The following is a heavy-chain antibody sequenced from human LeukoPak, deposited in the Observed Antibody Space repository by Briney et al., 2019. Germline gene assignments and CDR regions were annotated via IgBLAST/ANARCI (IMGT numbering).Heavy chain of an antibody. J-gene: IGHJ3*02. CDR2: IYHSGST. Sequence: SQTLSLTSTVSGYSTSSGYYWGCIRQPPGKGLEWIGRIYHSGSTYSNPSLKSRATISVDTSKNQFSLKLSSVTAADTAVYYCARLPVGDSSGYFGAFYIWGQGTMVTVSS. V-gene: IGHV4-38-2*02. CDR3: ARLPVGDSSGYFGAFYI. D-gene: IGHD3-22*01. CDR1: GYSTSSGYY.